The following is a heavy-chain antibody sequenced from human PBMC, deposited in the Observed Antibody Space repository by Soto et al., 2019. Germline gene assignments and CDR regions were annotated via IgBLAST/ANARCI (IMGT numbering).Heavy chain of an antibody. Sequence: EVQLVESGGGLVQPGGSLRLSCAASGFTFSTYSMNWVRQPPGKGLEWVSYITSGSNTKYYADSVKGRFTISRDNAKNSLYLQMNSLRAEDTAVYYCASDPHSLDYWGQGILVTVSS. CDR1: GFTFSTYS. D-gene: IGHD2-15*01. J-gene: IGHJ4*02. CDR2: ITSGSNTK. CDR3: ASDPHSLDY. V-gene: IGHV3-48*01.